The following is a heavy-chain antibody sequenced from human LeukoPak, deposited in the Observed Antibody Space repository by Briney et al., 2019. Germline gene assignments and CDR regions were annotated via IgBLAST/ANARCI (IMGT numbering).Heavy chain of an antibody. D-gene: IGHD6-19*01. V-gene: IGHV4-59*08. Sequence: SETLSLTCTVSGGSISSYYWSWIRQPPGKGLEWIGYIYYSGGTNYNPSLKSRVTISVDTSKNQFSLKLSSVTAADTAVYYCARWQWLEGSNWFDPWGQGTLVTVSS. CDR2: IYYSGGT. CDR1: GGSISSYY. J-gene: IGHJ5*02. CDR3: ARWQWLEGSNWFDP.